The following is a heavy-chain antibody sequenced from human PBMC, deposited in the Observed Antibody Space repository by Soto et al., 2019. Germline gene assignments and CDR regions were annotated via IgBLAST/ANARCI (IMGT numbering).Heavy chain of an antibody. Sequence: QVQLVQSGAEVKKPGSSVKVSCKASGGTFSSYTITWVRQAPGQGLEWMGGITPMFGTPNYAQKFRGRVTVTGDESTSTGYMELRSLRSEDTAMYFCERDGTFYDRRAYYYPYWGQGTLVTVSS. D-gene: IGHD3-22*01. J-gene: IGHJ4*02. CDR1: GGTFSSYT. CDR3: ERDGTFYDRRAYYYPY. V-gene: IGHV1-69*01. CDR2: ITPMFGTP.